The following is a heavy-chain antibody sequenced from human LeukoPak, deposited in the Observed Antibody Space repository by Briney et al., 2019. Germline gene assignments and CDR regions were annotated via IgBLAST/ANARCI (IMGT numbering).Heavy chain of an antibody. CDR2: ISGSGGST. D-gene: IGHD2-15*01. Sequence: GGSLRLSCAASGFTFSSYAMSWVRQAPGKGLEWVSAISGSGGSTYYADSVKGRFTISRDNSKNTLYLQMNSLRAEDTAVYYCAKSRIVVAATRYYFDYWGQGTLVTVSS. J-gene: IGHJ4*02. CDR1: GFTFSSYA. CDR3: AKSRIVVAATRYYFDY. V-gene: IGHV3-23*01.